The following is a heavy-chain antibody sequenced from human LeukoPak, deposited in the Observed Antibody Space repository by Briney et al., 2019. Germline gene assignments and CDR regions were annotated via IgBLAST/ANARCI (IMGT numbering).Heavy chain of an antibody. J-gene: IGHJ4*02. CDR3: ARGGGYSNGFDY. CDR1: GLTVSSNY. D-gene: IGHD5-18*01. Sequence: GGSLRLSCTASGLTVSSNYMSWVRQAQGKGLEWVSVIYSGGSTYYADSVKGRFTISRDNSKNTLYLQMNSLRAEDTAVYYCARGGGYSNGFDYWGQGTLVTVSS. V-gene: IGHV3-66*02. CDR2: IYSGGST.